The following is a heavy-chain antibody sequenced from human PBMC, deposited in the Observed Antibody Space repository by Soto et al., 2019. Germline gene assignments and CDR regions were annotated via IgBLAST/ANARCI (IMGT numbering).Heavy chain of an antibody. V-gene: IGHV4-34*01. Sequence: SPTLSLTCAVYGGSFSGYYWSWIRQPPGKGLEWIGEINHSGSTNYNPSLKSRVTISVDTSKNQFSLKLSSVTAADTAVYYCARGLQSRRLVINRWFDPWGQGTLVTVSS. J-gene: IGHJ5*02. CDR3: ARGLQSRRLVINRWFDP. CDR2: INHSGST. CDR1: GGSFSGYY. D-gene: IGHD3-9*01.